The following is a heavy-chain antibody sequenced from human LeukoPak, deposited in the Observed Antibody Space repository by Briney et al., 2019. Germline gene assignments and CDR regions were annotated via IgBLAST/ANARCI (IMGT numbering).Heavy chain of an antibody. D-gene: IGHD4-17*01. CDR2: IYFSGST. V-gene: IGHV4-39*07. J-gene: IGHJ5*02. CDR3: ERDGDGDYADH. Sequence: PSETLSLTCTVSGGSISGSNYFWGWIRQPPGKGLEWIGSIYFSGSTVYNPSLKSRVTISLDTSQNQFSLRLSSVTAADTAVYYCERDGDGDYADHWGQGTLVTVSS. CDR1: GGSISGSNYF.